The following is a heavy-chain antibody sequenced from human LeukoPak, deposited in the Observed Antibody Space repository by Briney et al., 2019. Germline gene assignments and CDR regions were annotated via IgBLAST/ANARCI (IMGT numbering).Heavy chain of an antibody. D-gene: IGHD4-23*01. CDR3: SRAMRTVVTPSARFDS. CDR2: INHSGST. J-gene: IGHJ4*02. Sequence: SETLSLTCAVYGGSFSGYYWSWIRQPPGKGLEWIGEINHSGSTNYNPSLKSRVTISVDTSKNQFSLKLSSVTAADTAVYYCSRAMRTVVTPSARFDSWGEGKLVSVSS. CDR1: GGSFSGYY. V-gene: IGHV4-34*01.